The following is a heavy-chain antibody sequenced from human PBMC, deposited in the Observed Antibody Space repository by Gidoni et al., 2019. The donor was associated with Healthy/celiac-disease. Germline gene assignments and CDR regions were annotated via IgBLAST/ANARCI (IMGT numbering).Heavy chain of an antibody. CDR2: CVVGSSNT. V-gene: IGHV1-58*02. J-gene: IGHJ4*02. CDR3: AAGVPDSSGYYYAPGGDY. CDR1: VLTFTRTH. Sequence: VQLVPPGHEVNNPGSPVNTSSQASVLTFTRTHTQWVRQARGQRLEWIGWCVVGSSNTNYVQKFQDRVTITRDMSTSTAYMELISLRSEDTAVYYGAAGVPDSSGYYYAPGGDYWGEGTLVPVSS. D-gene: IGHD3-22*01.